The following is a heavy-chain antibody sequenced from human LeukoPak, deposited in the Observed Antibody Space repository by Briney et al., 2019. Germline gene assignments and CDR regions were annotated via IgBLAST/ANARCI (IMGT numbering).Heavy chain of an antibody. Sequence: SETLSLTCTVSGGSISSYYWNWIRQSPGKGLEWIGHIYSSGSTNYNPSLKSRLTMSVDTSKNHFSLKLSSVTAADTAVYFCARTPRIEPYFYMDVWGNGTAVTVSS. D-gene: IGHD2-15*01. J-gene: IGHJ6*03. CDR2: IYSSGST. CDR1: GGSISSYY. V-gene: IGHV4-59*08. CDR3: ARTPRIEPYFYMDV.